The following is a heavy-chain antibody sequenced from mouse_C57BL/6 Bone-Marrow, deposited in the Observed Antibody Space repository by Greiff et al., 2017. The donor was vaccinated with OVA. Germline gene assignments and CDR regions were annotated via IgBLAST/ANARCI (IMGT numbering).Heavy chain of an antibody. CDR3: ARGTTVVAHFDY. D-gene: IGHD1-1*01. CDR2: ISSGGSYT. V-gene: IGHV5-6*01. CDR1: GFTFSSYG. Sequence: EVQLVESGGDLVKPGGSLKLSCAASGFTFSSYGMSWVRQTPDKRLEWVATISSGGSYTYYPDSVKGRFTISRDNAKNTLYLQMSSLKSEDTAMYYCARGTTVVAHFDYWGQGTTLTVSS. J-gene: IGHJ2*01.